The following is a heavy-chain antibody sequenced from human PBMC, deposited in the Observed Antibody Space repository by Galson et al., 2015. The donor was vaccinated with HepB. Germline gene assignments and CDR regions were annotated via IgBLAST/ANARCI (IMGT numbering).Heavy chain of an antibody. V-gene: IGHV4-59*08. J-gene: IGHJ6*02. Sequence: ETLSLTCTVSGGSISTYFWSWIRQPPGKGLEWVGYIYYNGRTNYNPSLKSRVTISVDTSKSHLSLILRSVTAADTAVYFCARHGGISFGTRQNFYYYAMDVWGQGTTVIVSS. CDR3: ARHGGISFGTRQNFYYYAMDV. CDR2: IYYNGRT. D-gene: IGHD1-7*01. CDR1: GGSISTYF.